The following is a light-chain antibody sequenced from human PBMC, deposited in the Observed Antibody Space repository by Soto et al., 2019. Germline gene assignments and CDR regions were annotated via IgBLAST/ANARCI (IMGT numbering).Light chain of an antibody. Sequence: EIVMTQSASTLSVSAGERATLSCRASQSVSSNLAWYQQQPGQAPRLLIYGASTRATGIPARFSGSASGTDFTLTISRLEPEDFAVYYCQQYGSSGTFGQGTKVDIK. V-gene: IGKV3-15*01. CDR3: QQYGSSGT. CDR2: GAS. CDR1: QSVSSN. J-gene: IGKJ1*01.